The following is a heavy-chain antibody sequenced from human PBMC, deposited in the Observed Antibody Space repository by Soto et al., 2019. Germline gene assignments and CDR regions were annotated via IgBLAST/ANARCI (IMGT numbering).Heavy chain of an antibody. Sequence: GGSLRLSCAASGFTFSDYYMSWIRQAPGKGLEWVSYISSSSSYTNYADSVKGRFTISRDNAKNSLYLQMNSLRAEDTAVYYYARDIYGSGSYPAGGMDVWGQGTTVTVSS. CDR2: ISSSSSYT. CDR1: GFTFSDYY. V-gene: IGHV3-11*05. CDR3: ARDIYGSGSYPAGGMDV. D-gene: IGHD3-10*01. J-gene: IGHJ6*02.